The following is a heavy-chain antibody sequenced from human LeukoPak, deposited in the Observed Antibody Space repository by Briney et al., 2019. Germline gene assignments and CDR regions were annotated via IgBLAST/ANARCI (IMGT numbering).Heavy chain of an antibody. CDR1: GFTFSSYW. D-gene: IGHD2-2*01. CDR2: IKQDGSEK. V-gene: IGHV3-7*01. CDR3: AKAPAHPHYYFDY. Sequence: RAGGSLRLSCAASGFTFSSYWMSWVRQAPGKGLEWVANIKQDGSEKYYADSVKGRFTISRDNSKNTLYLQMNSLRAEDTAVYYCAKAPAHPHYYFDYWGQGTLVTVSS. J-gene: IGHJ4*02.